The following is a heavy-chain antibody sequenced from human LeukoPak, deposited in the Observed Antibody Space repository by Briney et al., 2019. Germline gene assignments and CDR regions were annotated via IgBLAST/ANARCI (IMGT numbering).Heavy chain of an antibody. J-gene: IGHJ4*02. V-gene: IGHV3-21*04. CDR2: ISSSSSYI. D-gene: IGHD6-13*01. Sequence: GGSLRLSCAASGFTFSSYSMNWVRQAPGKGLEWVSSISSSSSYIYYADTVKGRFTISRDNAKNSLYLQMNSLRAEDTALYYCAKDILLRSSWRSTAFDYWGQGTLVTVSS. CDR3: AKDILLRSSWRSTAFDY. CDR1: GFTFSSYS.